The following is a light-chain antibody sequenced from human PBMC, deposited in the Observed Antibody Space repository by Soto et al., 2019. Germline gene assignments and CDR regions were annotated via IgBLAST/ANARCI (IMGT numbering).Light chain of an antibody. J-gene: IGKJ4*01. CDR3: QQYYSYPLT. CDR1: QGISSY. V-gene: IGKV1-8*01. CDR2: AAS. Sequence: AIRMTQSPSSFSASTGDRVTITCRASQGISSYLAWYQQKPGKAPKLLIYAASTLQSGVPSRFSGSGSGTDCTLTISCLQSEDFAAYYCQQYYSYPLTFGGGTKVEIK.